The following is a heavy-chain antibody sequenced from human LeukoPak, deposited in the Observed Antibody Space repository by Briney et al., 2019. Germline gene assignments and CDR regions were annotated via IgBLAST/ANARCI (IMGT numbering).Heavy chain of an antibody. Sequence: GGSLRLPCAASRFTFSNYALTWVRQAPGKGLEWVSAISGGGDTTYYADSVRGQFTISRDISKNTLYLQMNSLRAEDTAVYYCTTEERVSSGYCSGGSCYIDYWGQGTLVTVSS. V-gene: IGHV3-23*01. D-gene: IGHD2-15*01. CDR2: ISGGGDTT. J-gene: IGHJ4*02. CDR3: TTEERVSSGYCSGGSCYIDY. CDR1: RFTFSNYA.